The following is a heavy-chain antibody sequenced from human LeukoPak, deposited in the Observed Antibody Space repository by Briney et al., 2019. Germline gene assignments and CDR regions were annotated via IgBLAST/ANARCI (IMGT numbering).Heavy chain of an antibody. J-gene: IGHJ4*02. CDR3: ACSRYSSSSYYFDY. D-gene: IGHD6-6*01. CDR2: TRNKANSYTT. V-gene: IGHV3-72*01. CDR1: GFTFSDHY. Sequence: GGSLRLSCAASGFTFSDHYMDWVRQAPGKGLEWVGRTRNKANSYTTEYAASVKGRFTISRDDSKNSLYLQMNSLKTEDTAVYYCACSRYSSSSYYFDYWGQGTLVTVSS.